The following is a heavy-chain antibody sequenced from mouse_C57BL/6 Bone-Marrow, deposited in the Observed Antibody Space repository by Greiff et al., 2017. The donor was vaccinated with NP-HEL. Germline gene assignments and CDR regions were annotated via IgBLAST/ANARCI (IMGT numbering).Heavy chain of an antibody. CDR2: ISYDGSN. D-gene: IGHD1-1*01. V-gene: IGHV3-6*01. CDR1: GYSITSGYY. CDR3: ARDLCYYGSSFDY. J-gene: IGHJ2*01. Sequence: EVKLQESGPGLVKPSQSLSLTCSVTGYSITSGYYWNWIRQFPGNKLEWMGYISYDGSNNYNPSLKNRISITRDTSKNQFFLKLNSVTTEDTATYYCARDLCYYGSSFDYWGQGTTLTVSS.